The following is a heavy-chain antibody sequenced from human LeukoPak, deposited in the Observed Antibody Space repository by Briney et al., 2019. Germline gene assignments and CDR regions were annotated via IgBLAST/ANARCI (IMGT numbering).Heavy chain of an antibody. Sequence: GRSLRLSCAASGFTFSSYGMHWVRQAPGKGLEWVAVISYDGSNKYYADSVKGRFTISRDNSKNTLYLRMNSLRAEDTAVYYCAKDGVDCSGGSCYPGGWFDPWGQGTLVTVSS. CDR2: ISYDGSNK. CDR1: GFTFSSYG. CDR3: AKDGVDCSGGSCYPGGWFDP. V-gene: IGHV3-30*18. D-gene: IGHD2-15*01. J-gene: IGHJ5*02.